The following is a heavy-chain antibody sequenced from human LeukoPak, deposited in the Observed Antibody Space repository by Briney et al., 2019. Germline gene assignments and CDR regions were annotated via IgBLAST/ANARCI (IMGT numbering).Heavy chain of an antibody. J-gene: IGHJ4*02. CDR3: ARVDAYYYDSSGYYRY. V-gene: IGHV1-18*01. Sequence: GASVKVSCKASGYTFTSYGISWLRQAPGQGLEWMGWISAYNGNTNYAQKLQGRVTMTTDTSTSTAYMELRSLRSDDTAVYYCARVDAYYYDSSGYYRYWGQGTLVTVSS. CDR2: ISAYNGNT. CDR1: GYTFTSYG. D-gene: IGHD3-22*01.